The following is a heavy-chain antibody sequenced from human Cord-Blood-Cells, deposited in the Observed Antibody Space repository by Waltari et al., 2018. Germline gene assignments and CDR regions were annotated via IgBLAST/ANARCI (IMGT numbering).Heavy chain of an antibody. CDR3: ARDLNRYDFWSGYYDY. CDR2: INPNSGGT. J-gene: IGHJ4*02. D-gene: IGHD3-3*01. Sequence: QVQLVQSGAEVKKPGASVKVSCKASGSTLTGYYITWVGQAPGQGLEWMGWINPNSGGTNYAQKFQGRVTMTRDTSISTAYMELSRLRSDDTAVYYCARDLNRYDFWSGYYDYWGQGTLVTVSS. CDR1: GSTLTGYY. V-gene: IGHV1-2*02.